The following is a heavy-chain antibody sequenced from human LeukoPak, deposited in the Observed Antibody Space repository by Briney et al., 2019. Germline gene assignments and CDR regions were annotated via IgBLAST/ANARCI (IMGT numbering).Heavy chain of an antibody. CDR3: AKGLGHINRAVAVYDAFDI. J-gene: IGHJ3*02. CDR2: ISYDGSNK. CDR1: GFTFSSYG. V-gene: IGHV3-30*18. D-gene: IGHD6-19*01. Sequence: GGSLRLSCAASGFTFSSYGMHWVRQAPGKGLEWVAVISYDGSNKYYADSVKGRFTISRDNSKNTLYLQMNSLRAEDTAVYYCAKGLGHINRAVAVYDAFDIWGQGTMVTVSS.